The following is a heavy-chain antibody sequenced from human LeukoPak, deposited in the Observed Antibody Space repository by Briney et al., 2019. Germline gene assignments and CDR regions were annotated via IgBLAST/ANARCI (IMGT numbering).Heavy chain of an antibody. J-gene: IGHJ4*02. Sequence: ASVKVSCKASGYTFTSYDINWVRQATGQGLEWMGWMNPNSGNTGYAQKFQGRVTITADKSTSTAYMELSSLRSEDTAVYYCARDYRYYYDSSGTGYFDYWGQGTLVTVSS. V-gene: IGHV1-8*01. CDR2: MNPNSGNT. CDR3: ARDYRYYYDSSGTGYFDY. CDR1: GYTFTSYD. D-gene: IGHD3-22*01.